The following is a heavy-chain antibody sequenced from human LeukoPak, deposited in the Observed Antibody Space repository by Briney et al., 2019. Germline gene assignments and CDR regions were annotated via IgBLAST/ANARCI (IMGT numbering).Heavy chain of an antibody. CDR2: IIPIFGTA. D-gene: IGHD6-13*01. CDR1: GGTFSSYA. V-gene: IGHV1-69*13. J-gene: IGHJ5*02. CDR3: ASGAAGQYNWFDP. Sequence: ASVKVSCKASGGTFSSYAISWVRQAPGQGLEWMGGIIPIFGTANYAQKFQGRVTITADESTSTAYMELSSLRSEDTAVYYCASGAAGQYNWFDPWGQGTLVTVSS.